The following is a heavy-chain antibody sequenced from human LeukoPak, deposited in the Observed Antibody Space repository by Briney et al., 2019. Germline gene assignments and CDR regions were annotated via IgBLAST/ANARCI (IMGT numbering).Heavy chain of an antibody. V-gene: IGHV3-33*01. CDR2: IWYDGSNK. D-gene: IGHD6-13*01. CDR1: GFTFSSYG. CDR3: ARVVTSSSWGYFDY. Sequence: PGRSLRLSCAASGFTFSSYGMHWVRQAPGKGLEWVAVIWYDGSNKYYADSVKGRFTISRDNSKNTLYLQMNSLRAEDTAVYYCARVVTSSSWGYFDYWGQGTLVTVSS. J-gene: IGHJ4*02.